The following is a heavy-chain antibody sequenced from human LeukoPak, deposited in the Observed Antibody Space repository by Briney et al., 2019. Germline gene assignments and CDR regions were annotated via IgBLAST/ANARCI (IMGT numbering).Heavy chain of an antibody. J-gene: IGHJ4*02. CDR3: ARAGGYAPFDY. CDR1: GGSISSYY. D-gene: IGHD3-22*01. CDR2: IYYSGST. V-gene: IGHV4-59*12. Sequence: SETLSLTCTASGGSISSYYWSWIRQPPGKGLEWIGYIYYSGSTNYNPSLKSRVTISVDTSKNQFSLKLSSVTAADTAVYYCARAGGYAPFDYWGQGTLVTVSS.